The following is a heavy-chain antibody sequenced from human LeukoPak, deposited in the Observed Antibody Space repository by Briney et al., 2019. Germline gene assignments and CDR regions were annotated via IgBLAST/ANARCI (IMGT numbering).Heavy chain of an antibody. D-gene: IGHD3-22*01. J-gene: IGHJ3*02. V-gene: IGHV3-30-3*01. CDR3: ARDLAVIVDI. Sequence: GGSLRLSCAASGFTFSSYAMHWVRQAPGKGLEWVAVISYDGSNKYYADSVKGRFTISRDNSKNTLYLQMNSLRAEDTAVYYCARDLAVIVDIWGQGTMVTVSS. CDR1: GFTFSSYA. CDR2: ISYDGSNK.